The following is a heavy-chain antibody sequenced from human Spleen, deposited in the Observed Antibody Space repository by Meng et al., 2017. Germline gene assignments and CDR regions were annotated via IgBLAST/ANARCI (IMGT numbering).Heavy chain of an antibody. J-gene: IGHJ4*02. CDR2: INHSGST. Sequence: QVQLQQWVAGLLKHSEPLSLTCVVSGGSFSDYYWSWIRQPPGKGLEWIGEINHSGSTNYNPSLESRATISVDTSQNNLSLKLSSVTAADSAVYYCARGPTTMAHDFDYWGQGTLVTVSS. V-gene: IGHV4-34*01. CDR3: ARGPTTMAHDFDY. D-gene: IGHD4-11*01. CDR1: GGSFSDYY.